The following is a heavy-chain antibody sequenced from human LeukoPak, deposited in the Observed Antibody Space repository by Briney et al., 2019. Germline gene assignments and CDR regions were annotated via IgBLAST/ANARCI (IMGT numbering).Heavy chain of an antibody. CDR2: INHGGST. Sequence: SETLSLTCTVSGGSISSSSYYWGWIRQPPGKGLEWIGEINHGGSTNYNPSLKSRVTVSVDTSKNQFSLKLSSVTAADTAVYYCARSIEVAGYWYFDLWGRGTLVTVSS. J-gene: IGHJ2*01. D-gene: IGHD6-19*01. CDR3: ARSIEVAGYWYFDL. V-gene: IGHV4-39*07. CDR1: GGSISSSSYY.